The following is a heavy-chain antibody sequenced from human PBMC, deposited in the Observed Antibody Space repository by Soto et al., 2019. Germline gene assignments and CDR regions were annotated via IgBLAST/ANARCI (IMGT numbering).Heavy chain of an antibody. J-gene: IGHJ6*02. CDR3: ATGSFTSTGGRIGYHYNAMDV. CDR1: GGTFSSYA. CDR2: IIPIFGPA. Sequence: SVKVSCKASGGTFSSYAINWVRQAPGQGLEWMGGIIPIFGPANFAKKFQGRVTITADESTTTAYMELSTLTSEDTAVYYCATGSFTSTGGRIGYHYNAMDVWGQGTTVTVSS. D-gene: IGHD1-1*01. V-gene: IGHV1-69*13.